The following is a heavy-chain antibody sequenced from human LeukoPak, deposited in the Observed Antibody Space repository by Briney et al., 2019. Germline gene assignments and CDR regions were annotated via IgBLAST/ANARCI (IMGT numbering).Heavy chain of an antibody. CDR3: ARDLFIVGASYFDY. V-gene: IGHV3-48*03. J-gene: IGHJ4*02. CDR1: GFTFSSYE. D-gene: IGHD1-26*01. Sequence: GGSLRLSCAASGFTFSSYEMNWVRQAPGKGLEWVSYISSSGSTIYYADSVKGRFTISRDNAKNSLYLQMNSLRAEDTAVYYCARDLFIVGASYFDYWGQGTLVTVSS. CDR2: ISSSGSTI.